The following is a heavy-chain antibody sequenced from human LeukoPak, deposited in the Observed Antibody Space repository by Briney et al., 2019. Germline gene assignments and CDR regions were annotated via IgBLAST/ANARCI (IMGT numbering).Heavy chain of an antibody. CDR2: IYYSGRT. J-gene: IGHJ4*02. CDR3: AREKLELQDYFDY. D-gene: IGHD1-7*01. Sequence: SETLSLTCTVSGGSIRSYYWNWIRQSPAKGLEVIGYIYYSGRTNYNPSLKSRVTISVDTSKNQISLNLTSVTAADTAVYYCAREKLELQDYFDYWGQGTLVTVSS. V-gene: IGHV4-59*01. CDR1: GGSIRSYY.